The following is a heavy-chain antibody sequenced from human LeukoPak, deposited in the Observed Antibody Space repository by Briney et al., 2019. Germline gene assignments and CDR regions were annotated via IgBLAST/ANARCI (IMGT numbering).Heavy chain of an antibody. J-gene: IGHJ3*02. CDR1: GGSISRYY. Sequence: PSETLSLTCTVSGGSISRYYWSWVGQPPGKGMEWIGYIYYSGRTNYNPSLNSRVTISVDTSKNQFSLKLSSVTAADTAVYYCARVSDFWSGPGAFDIWGQGTMVTVSS. CDR2: IYYSGRT. D-gene: IGHD3-3*01. V-gene: IGHV4-59*01. CDR3: ARVSDFWSGPGAFDI.